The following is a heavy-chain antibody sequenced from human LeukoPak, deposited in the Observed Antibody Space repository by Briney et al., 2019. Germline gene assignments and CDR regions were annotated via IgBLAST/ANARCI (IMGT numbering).Heavy chain of an antibody. CDR1: GGSISSSSYF. J-gene: IGHJ4*02. D-gene: IGHD5-18*01. CDR2: TYHSGST. CDR3: ARQGGYNSGSIDY. Sequence: SETLSLTCTVSGGSISSSSYFWGWIRQPPGKGLEWIGSTYHSGSTYYNPSLKSRVTISVDTSKNQFSLKLSSVTAADTTVYYCARQGGYNSGSIDYWGQGTLVIVSS. V-gene: IGHV4-39*01.